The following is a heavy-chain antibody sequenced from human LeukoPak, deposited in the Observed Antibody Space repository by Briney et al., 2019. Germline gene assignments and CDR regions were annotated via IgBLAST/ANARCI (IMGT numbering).Heavy chain of an antibody. J-gene: IGHJ4*02. CDR3: ARRTLYSSGCDY. CDR2: IYNSGTT. D-gene: IGHD6-19*01. CDR1: GGSISSYY. V-gene: IGHV4-59*08. Sequence: PSATLSLTCTVSGGSISSYYWSWIRQPPGKRLEWIGYIYNSGTTNYNPSLKSRVTISVDTSENQFSLKLSSVTAADTAVSYCARRTLYSSGCDYWGQGTLVTVSS.